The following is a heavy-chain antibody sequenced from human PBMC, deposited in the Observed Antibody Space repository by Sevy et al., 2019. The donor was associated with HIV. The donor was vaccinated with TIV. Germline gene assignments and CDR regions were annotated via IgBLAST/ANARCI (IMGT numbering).Heavy chain of an antibody. CDR2: VSGSGATT. J-gene: IGHJ6*02. V-gene: IGHV3-23*01. CDR3: ARDSVSLGMDV. CDR1: GFTFVTYA. Sequence: GGSLRLSCAASGFTFVTYAMNWVRQAPGKGLEWVSGVSGSGATTLYADSVKGRFSISRDNSKNTLYLQMNSLRAEDTAVYYCARDSVSLGMDVWGQGTTVTVSS.